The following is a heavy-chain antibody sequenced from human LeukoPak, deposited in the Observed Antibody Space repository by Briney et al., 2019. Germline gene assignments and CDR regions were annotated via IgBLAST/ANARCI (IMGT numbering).Heavy chain of an antibody. CDR3: PRGSTVTYYYMDV. CDR2: IYYSGST. CDR1: GGSISSYY. D-gene: IGHD4-17*01. Sequence: TPSETLSLTCTVSGGSISSYYWSWIRQPPGKGLEWIGYIYYSGSTNYNPSLKSRVTISVDTSKNQFSLKLSSVTAAGAAGDYCPRGSTVTYYYMDVWGKGTPVTVS. V-gene: IGHV4-59*01. J-gene: IGHJ6*03.